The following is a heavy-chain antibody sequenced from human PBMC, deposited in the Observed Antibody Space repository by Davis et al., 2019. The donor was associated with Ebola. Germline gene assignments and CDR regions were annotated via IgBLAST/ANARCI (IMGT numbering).Heavy chain of an antibody. Sequence: AASVKVSCKTSEGTFSSYAISWVRQAPGQGLEWMGGIIPIFGTANYAQKFQGRVTITADESTSTAYMELSSLRSEDTAVYYCARQEMATTYYYYYGMDVWGQGTTATVSS. V-gene: IGHV1-69*13. J-gene: IGHJ6*02. CDR2: IIPIFGTA. CDR1: EGTFSSYA. D-gene: IGHD5-24*01. CDR3: ARQEMATTYYYYYGMDV.